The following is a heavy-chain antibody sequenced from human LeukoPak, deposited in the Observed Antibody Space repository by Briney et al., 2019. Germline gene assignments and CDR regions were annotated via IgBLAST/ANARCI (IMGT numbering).Heavy chain of an antibody. D-gene: IGHD6-13*01. V-gene: IGHV3-30*02. CDR3: ARDRDYSSSWYSVYDAFDI. CDR2: IRCDGSNK. CDR1: GFTFSSYG. Sequence: VQPGGSLRLSCAASGFTFSSYGMHWVRQAPGKGLEWVAFIRCDGSNKYYADSVKGRLTISRDNAKNSLYLQMNSLRAEDTAVYYCARDRDYSSSWYSVYDAFDIWGQGTMVTVSS. J-gene: IGHJ3*02.